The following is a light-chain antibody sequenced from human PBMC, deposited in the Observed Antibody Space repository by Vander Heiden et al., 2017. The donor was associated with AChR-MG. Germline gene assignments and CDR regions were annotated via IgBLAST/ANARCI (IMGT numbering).Light chain of an antibody. CDR3: QQYYSTPYT. CDR2: WAS. CDR1: QSALYRSSNKNY. J-gene: IGKJ2*01. V-gene: IGKV4-1*01. Sequence: DIVMTQSPDSLAVSLGERATINCKSSQSALYRSSNKNYFAWYRQKPGQPPKLLIYWASTRESGVPDRFRGSGSGTDFTLTISSLQAEDVAVYYCQQYYSTPYTFGQGTKLEIK.